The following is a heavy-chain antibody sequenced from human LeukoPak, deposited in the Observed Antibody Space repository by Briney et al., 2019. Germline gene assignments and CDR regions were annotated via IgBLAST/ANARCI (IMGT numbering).Heavy chain of an antibody. CDR3: ARSPSVVVVPAAKRGRYMDV. CDR2: INHSGST. D-gene: IGHD2-2*01. CDR1: GGSFSGYY. V-gene: IGHV4-34*01. Sequence: SETLSLTCAVYGGSFSGYYWSWIRQPPGKGLEWIGEINHSGSTNYNPSLKSRVTISVDTSKNQFSLKLSSVTAADTAVYYCARSPSVVVVPAAKRGRYMDVWGKGTTVTVSS. J-gene: IGHJ6*03.